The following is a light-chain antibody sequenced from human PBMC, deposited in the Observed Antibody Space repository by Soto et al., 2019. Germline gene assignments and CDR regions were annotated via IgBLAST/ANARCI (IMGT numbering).Light chain of an antibody. J-gene: IGKJ2*01. CDR1: QSVSSD. CDR2: GAS. CDR3: QQYNNWPYT. Sequence: EIVMTQSPATLSVSPGERATLTCRASQSVSSDLAWYRHKPGQGPRLLIYGASTRATGIPARFSGSGSGTEFTLTISSLQSEDFAVYYWQQYNNWPYTFGQGTKLEIK. V-gene: IGKV3-15*01.